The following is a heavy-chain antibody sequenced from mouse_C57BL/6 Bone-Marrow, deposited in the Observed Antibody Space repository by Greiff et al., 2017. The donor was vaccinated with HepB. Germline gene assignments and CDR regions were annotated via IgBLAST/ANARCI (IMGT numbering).Heavy chain of an antibody. CDR3: ARDYYARDY. CDR1: GYAFSSSW. CDR2: IYPGDGDT. V-gene: IGHV1-82*01. Sequence: VQLQESGPELVKPGASVKISCKASGYAFSSSWMNWVKQRPGKGLEWIGRIYPGDGDTNYNGKFKGKATLTADKSSSTAYMQLSSLTSEDSAVYFCARDYYARDYWGQGTTLTVSS. D-gene: IGHD1-1*01. J-gene: IGHJ2*01.